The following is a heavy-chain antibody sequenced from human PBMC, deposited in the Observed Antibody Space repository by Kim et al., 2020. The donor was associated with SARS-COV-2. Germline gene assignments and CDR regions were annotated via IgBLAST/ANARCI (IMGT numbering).Heavy chain of an antibody. V-gene: IGHV3-73*01. CDR3: TRQSDLACSDGVCVWFDP. D-gene: IGHD2-15*01. J-gene: IGHJ5*02. CDR1: GFSFSDSS. Sequence: GGSLRLSCAASGFSFSDSSVHWVRQASGKGLEWVGRIKNKANNYATTYAASVKGRFTMSRDDSKNTAYLQMNSLKTDDTALYYCTRQSDLACSDGVCVWFDPWGQGTLVTVSS. CDR2: IKNKANNYAT.